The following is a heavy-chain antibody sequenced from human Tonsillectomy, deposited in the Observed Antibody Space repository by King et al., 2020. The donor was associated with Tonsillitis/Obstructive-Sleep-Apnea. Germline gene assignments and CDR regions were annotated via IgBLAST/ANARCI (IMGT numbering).Heavy chain of an antibody. CDR3: ARDGQFLELHAFDI. V-gene: IGHV3-30*01. CDR2: ISYDGSNK. D-gene: IGHD3-3*01. J-gene: IGHJ3*02. Sequence: VQLVESGGGVVQPGRSLRLSCAASGFTFSSYAMHWVRQAPGKGLEWVAVISYDGSNKYYADSVKGRFTISRANSKNTLYLQMNSLRAEDTAVYYCARDGQFLELHAFDIWGQGTMVTVSS. CDR1: GFTFSSYA.